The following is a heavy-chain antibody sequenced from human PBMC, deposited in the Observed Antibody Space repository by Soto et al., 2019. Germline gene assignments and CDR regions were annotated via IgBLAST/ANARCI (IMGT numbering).Heavy chain of an antibody. J-gene: IGHJ1*01. D-gene: IGHD3-22*01. V-gene: IGHV1-69*13. CDR3: ARVGDYYDSSGSQAFQH. CDR2: IIPIFGTA. CDR1: GGTFSSYA. Sequence: SVKVSCKASGGTFSSYAISWVRQAPGQGLEWMGGIIPIFGTANYAQKFQGRVTITADESTSTAYMELSSLRSEDTAVYYCARVGDYYDSSGSQAFQHWGQGTLVTVSS.